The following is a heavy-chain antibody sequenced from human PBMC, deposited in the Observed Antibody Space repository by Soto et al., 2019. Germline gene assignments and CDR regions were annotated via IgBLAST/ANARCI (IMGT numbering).Heavy chain of an antibody. Sequence: SETLSLTCTVSGASIGSGSYYWSWIRQYPGEGLVWIGHIYDSGRTYYNPSLESRVSISIDTSKNEFSLTLTSVTAADTAVNYCARLTTIITGAFDDWGLGTVVTVSS. V-gene: IGHV4-31*03. CDR1: GASIGSGSYY. J-gene: IGHJ4*02. CDR3: ARLTTIITGAFDD. CDR2: IYDSGRT. D-gene: IGHD7-27*01.